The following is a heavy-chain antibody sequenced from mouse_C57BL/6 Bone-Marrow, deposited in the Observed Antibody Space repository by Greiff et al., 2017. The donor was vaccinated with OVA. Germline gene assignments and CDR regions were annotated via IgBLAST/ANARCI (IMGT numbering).Heavy chain of an antibody. CDR3: AREEGIYYGYDSFAY. CDR2: IYPGSGST. V-gene: IGHV1-55*01. CDR1: GYTFTSYW. D-gene: IGHD2-2*01. J-gene: IGHJ3*01. Sequence: VKPGASVKMSCKASGYTFTSYWITWVKQRPGQGLEWIGDIYPGSGSTNYNEKFKSKATLTVDTSSSTAYMQLSSLTSEDSAVYYCAREEGIYYGYDSFAYWGQGTLVTVSA.